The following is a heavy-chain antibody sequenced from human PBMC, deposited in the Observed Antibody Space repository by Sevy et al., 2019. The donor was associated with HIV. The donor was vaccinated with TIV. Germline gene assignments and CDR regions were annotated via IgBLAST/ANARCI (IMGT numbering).Heavy chain of an antibody. Sequence: GGSLRLSCTASGFIFGDYGMSWVRRAPGKGLEWIAFFKSKIHGGTTENAASVKGRFTISRDDSKNIVYLKMSNLKTEDTAVYSCTRWSGSQSIFDYWGQGTLVTVSS. CDR2: FKSKIHGGTT. D-gene: IGHD1-26*01. V-gene: IGHV3-49*04. J-gene: IGHJ4*02. CDR1: GFIFGDYG. CDR3: TRWSGSQSIFDY.